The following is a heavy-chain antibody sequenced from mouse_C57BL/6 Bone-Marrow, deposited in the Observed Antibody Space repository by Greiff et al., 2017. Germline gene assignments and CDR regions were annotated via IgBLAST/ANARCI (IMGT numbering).Heavy chain of an antibody. CDR2: IYPGSGNP. CDR3: ARGGKYPAWFAY. CDR1: GYTFTDYY. D-gene: IGHD5-1*01. Sequence: VQLQQSGAELVRPGASVKLSCKASGYTFTDYYINWVKQRPGQGLEWIARIYPGSGNPYYNEKFKGKATLTAEQSSSTAYMQLSSLTSEDSSVYFCARGGKYPAWFAYWGQGTLVTVSA. V-gene: IGHV1-76*01. J-gene: IGHJ3*01.